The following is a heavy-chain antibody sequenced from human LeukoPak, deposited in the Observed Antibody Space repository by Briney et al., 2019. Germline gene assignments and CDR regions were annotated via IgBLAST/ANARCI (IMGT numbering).Heavy chain of an antibody. D-gene: IGHD2-2*01. J-gene: IGHJ6*02. Sequence: SETLSLTCSVSGGSISSYYWSWIRQPPGKGLEYIGYIYYSGSTNYDPSLKSRVTVSVDTSKDQFSLNLTSVTAADTAVYYCARLKCISTTCPSRYVMDVWGQGTTVTVSS. V-gene: IGHV4-59*01. CDR1: GGSISSYY. CDR2: IYYSGST. CDR3: ARLKCISTTCPSRYVMDV.